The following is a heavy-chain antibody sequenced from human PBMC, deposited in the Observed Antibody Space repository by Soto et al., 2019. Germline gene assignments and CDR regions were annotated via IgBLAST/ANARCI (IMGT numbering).Heavy chain of an antibody. Sequence: ASVKVSCKASGYTCTGYYMHWVRQAPGQGLEWMGWINPNSGGTNYAQKFQGWVTMTRDTSISTAYMELSRLRSDDTAVYYCARARYYYDSSGTHAFDIWGQGTMVTVSS. J-gene: IGHJ3*02. CDR1: GYTCTGYY. CDR3: ARARYYYDSSGTHAFDI. CDR2: INPNSGGT. D-gene: IGHD3-22*01. V-gene: IGHV1-2*04.